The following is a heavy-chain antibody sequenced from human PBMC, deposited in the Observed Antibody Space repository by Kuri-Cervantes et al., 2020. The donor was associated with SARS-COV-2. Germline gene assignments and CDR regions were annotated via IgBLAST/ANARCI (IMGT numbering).Heavy chain of an antibody. Sequence: GESLKISCAASGFTFSSYAMSWVRQAPGKGLEWVSAISGSGGSTYYADSVKGRFTISRDNSKNTLYLQMNSLRAEDTAVYYCAKERYSSSWAYDMDVWGQGTTVTVSS. V-gene: IGHV3-23*01. D-gene: IGHD6-13*01. CDR2: ISGSGGST. CDR1: GFTFSSYA. J-gene: IGHJ6*02. CDR3: AKERYSSSWAYDMDV.